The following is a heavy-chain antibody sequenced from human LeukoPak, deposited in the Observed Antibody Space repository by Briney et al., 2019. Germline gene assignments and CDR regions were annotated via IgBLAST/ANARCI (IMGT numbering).Heavy chain of an antibody. Sequence: SETLSLTCAVYGGSFSGYYWSWIRQPPGKGLEWIGEINHSGSTNYNPSLKSRVTISVDTSKNQFSLKLSSVTAADTAVYYCARTPRSRSYGSGSYYRPLPPDYWGQGTLVTVSS. CDR2: INHSGST. CDR1: GGSFSGYY. J-gene: IGHJ4*02. CDR3: ARTPRSRSYGSGSYYRPLPPDY. V-gene: IGHV4-34*01. D-gene: IGHD3-10*01.